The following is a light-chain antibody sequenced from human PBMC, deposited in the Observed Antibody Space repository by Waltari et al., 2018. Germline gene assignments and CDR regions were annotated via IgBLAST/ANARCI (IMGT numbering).Light chain of an antibody. J-gene: IGKJ3*01. CDR3: QQYYNYPFT. V-gene: IGKV1-8*01. CDR1: QDIASF. Sequence: AIRMTQSPSSFSASTGDRVTITCRASQDIASFLAWYQQKPGKAPNLLIYAAPTLQSGVPSRFSGSGSGTDFTLTISWLQSEDFATYYCQQYYNYPFTFGPGTKVDIK. CDR2: AAP.